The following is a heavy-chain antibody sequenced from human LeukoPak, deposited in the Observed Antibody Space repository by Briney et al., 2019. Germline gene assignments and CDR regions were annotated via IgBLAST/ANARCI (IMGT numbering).Heavy chain of an antibody. CDR2: INPNSGGT. J-gene: IGHJ6*02. Sequence: GASVKVSCKASGYTFTGYYMHWVRQAPGQGLEWMGWINPNSGGTNYAQKFQGRVTMTRDTSISTAYMELSRLRSDGTAVYYCARESRYSSGWLYYYYYGMDVWGQGTTVAVSS. CDR3: ARESRYSSGWLYYYYYGMDV. CDR1: GYTFTGYY. V-gene: IGHV1-2*02. D-gene: IGHD6-19*01.